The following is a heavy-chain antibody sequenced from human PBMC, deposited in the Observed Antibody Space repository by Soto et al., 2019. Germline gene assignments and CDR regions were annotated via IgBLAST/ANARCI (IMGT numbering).Heavy chain of an antibody. V-gene: IGHV1-2*02. CDR2: INPNGGGT. D-gene: IGHD3-10*01. CDR3: ARAVHTMIQGVRFRVDQ. Sequence: GASVKVSCKASGYTFTAYYIHWVRQAPGQGLEWMGWINPNGGGTKYAQKFQGRVTMNRDTSINTAYMELTRLTSDDTAVYYCARAVHTMIQGVRFRVDQWGQGTLVTVSS. J-gene: IGHJ4*02. CDR1: GYTFTAYY.